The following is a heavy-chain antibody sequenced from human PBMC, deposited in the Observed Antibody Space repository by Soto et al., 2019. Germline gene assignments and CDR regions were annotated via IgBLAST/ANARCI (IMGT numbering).Heavy chain of an antibody. Sequence: EASVKVSCKASGFTFTTSTIHWVRQARGQRLEWIGWIVVDSGNTHYAQKFQERVTITRDMSTNTAYMELSSLRSGDTAVYYCAARSGDYTRFDYWGQGSLVTVSS. CDR1: GFTFTTST. J-gene: IGHJ4*02. V-gene: IGHV1-58*02. CDR3: AARSGDYTRFDY. D-gene: IGHD4-17*01. CDR2: IVVDSGNT.